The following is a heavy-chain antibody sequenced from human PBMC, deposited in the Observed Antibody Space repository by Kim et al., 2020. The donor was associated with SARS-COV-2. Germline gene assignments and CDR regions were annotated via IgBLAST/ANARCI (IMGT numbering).Heavy chain of an antibody. CDR1: GFTFSSYS. CDR3: ARSIAAAGYYFDY. V-gene: IGHV3-21*01. CDR2: ISSSSSYI. J-gene: IGHJ4*02. Sequence: GGSLRLSCAASGFTFSSYSMNWVRQAPGKGLEWVSSISSSSSYIYYADSVKGRFTISRDNAKNSLYLQMNSLRAEDTAVYYCARSIAAAGYYFDYWGQGTLVTVS. D-gene: IGHD6-13*01.